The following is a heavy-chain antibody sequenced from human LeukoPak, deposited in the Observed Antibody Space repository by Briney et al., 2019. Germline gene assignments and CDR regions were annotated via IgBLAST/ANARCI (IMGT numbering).Heavy chain of an antibody. CDR2: MNPNSGNT. CDR1: GYTFTSYD. CDR3: ARGTTHMVRGVIYYYYGMDV. Sequence: ASVKVPCKASGYTFTSYDINWVRQATGQGLEWMGWMNPNSGNTGYAQKFQGRVTMTRNTSISTAYMELSSLRSEDTAVYYCARGTTHMVRGVIYYYYGMDVWGQGTTVTVSS. V-gene: IGHV1-8*01. J-gene: IGHJ6*02. D-gene: IGHD3-10*01.